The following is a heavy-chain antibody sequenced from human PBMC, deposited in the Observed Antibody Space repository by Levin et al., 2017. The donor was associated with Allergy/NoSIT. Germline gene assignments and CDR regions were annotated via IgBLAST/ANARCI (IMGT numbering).Heavy chain of an antibody. CDR1: AFTFRSYA. J-gene: IGHJ2*01. V-gene: IGHV3-30*19. D-gene: IGHD2-8*01. Sequence: PGGSLRLSCAASAFTFRSYAMHWVRQAPGKGLEWVAGLDTEGINKYYSRSVKGRFTISRDNSKSTLNLHMTGLTPDDTAVYFCARDPMLYDSFFDLWGRGTLVSVSS. CDR3: ARDPMLYDSFFDL. CDR2: LDTEGINK.